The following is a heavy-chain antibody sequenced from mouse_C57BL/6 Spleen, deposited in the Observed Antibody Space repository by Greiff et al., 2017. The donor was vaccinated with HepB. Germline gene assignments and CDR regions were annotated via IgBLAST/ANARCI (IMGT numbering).Heavy chain of an antibody. CDR1: GFTFSDYG. CDR3: ARTGLLRYWYFDV. J-gene: IGHJ1*03. Sequence: EVMLVESGGGLVKPGGSLKLSCAASGFTFSDYGMHWVRQAPEKGLAWVAYISSGSSTIYYADTVKGRFTISRDNAKNTLFLQMTSLRSEDTAMYYGARTGLLRYWYFDVWGTGTTVTVSS. V-gene: IGHV5-17*01. D-gene: IGHD1-1*01. CDR2: ISSGSSTI.